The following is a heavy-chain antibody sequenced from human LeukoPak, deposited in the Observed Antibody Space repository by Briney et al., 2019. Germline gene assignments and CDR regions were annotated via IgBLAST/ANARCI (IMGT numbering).Heavy chain of an antibody. D-gene: IGHD3-22*01. J-gene: IGHJ4*02. CDR2: ISGSGGST. CDR1: GFTFSSYA. CDR3: AKDFYPTYDSSLYLFDY. Sequence: XXLSCAASGFTFSSYAMSWVRQAPGKGLKWVSAISGSGGSTYYADSVKGRFTISRDNSKNTLYLQMNSLRAEDTAVYYCAKDFYPTYDSSLYLFDYWGQGTLVTVSS. V-gene: IGHV3-23*01.